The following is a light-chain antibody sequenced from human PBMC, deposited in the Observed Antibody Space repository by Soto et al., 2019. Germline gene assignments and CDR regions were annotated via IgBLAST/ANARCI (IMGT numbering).Light chain of an antibody. CDR3: LSYAGDSTWL. Sequence: QSALTQPASVSGSPGQSITISFTGTRSDVGSYNSIAWYQQHPGKAPRVVIFEVTKRPSGISDRFSGSKSGYRASLTISGLQAEDEADYFCLSYAGDSTWLFGGGTKVTVL. CDR2: EVT. CDR1: RSDVGSYNS. J-gene: IGLJ2*01. V-gene: IGLV2-23*02.